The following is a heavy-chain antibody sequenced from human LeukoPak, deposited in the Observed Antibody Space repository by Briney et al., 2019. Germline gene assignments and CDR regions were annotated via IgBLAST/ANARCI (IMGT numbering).Heavy chain of an antibody. D-gene: IGHD6-13*01. CDR2: IYHSGST. V-gene: IGHV4-4*02. CDR3: ARGRSSSWYGVGWFDP. J-gene: IGHJ5*02. CDR1: GGSITSSNW. Sequence: PSETLSLTCTVSGGSITSSNWWSWVRQPPGKGLEWIGEIYHSGSTNYNPSLKSRVTISVDKSKNQFSLKLSSVTAADTAVHYCARGRSSSWYGVGWFDPWGQGTLVTVSS.